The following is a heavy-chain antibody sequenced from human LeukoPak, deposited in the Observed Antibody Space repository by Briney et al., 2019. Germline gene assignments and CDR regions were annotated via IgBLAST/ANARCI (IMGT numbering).Heavy chain of an antibody. CDR2: ISYDGSNK. V-gene: IGHV3-30*03. Sequence: GGSLRLSCAASGFTFSSYGMHWVRQAPGKGLEWVAVISYDGSNKYYADSVKGRFTISRDNSKNTLYLQMNSLRAEDTAVYYCASDYGYRWGQGTLVTVSS. J-gene: IGHJ4*02. D-gene: IGHD3-16*02. CDR1: GFTFSSYG. CDR3: ASDYGYR.